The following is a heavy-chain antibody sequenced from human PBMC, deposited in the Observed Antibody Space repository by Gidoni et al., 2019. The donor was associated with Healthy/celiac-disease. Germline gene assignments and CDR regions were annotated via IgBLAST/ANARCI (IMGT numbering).Heavy chain of an antibody. Sequence: EVQLVQSGAEVKKPGESLRISCKGSGYSFTSYWISWVRQMPGKGLEWMGRIDPSDSYTNYSPSFQGHVTISADKSISTAYLQWSSLKASDTAMYYCARRPESSSALAPFDYWGQGTLVTVSS. CDR3: ARRPESSSALAPFDY. V-gene: IGHV5-10-1*03. CDR2: IDPSDSYT. CDR1: GYSFTSYW. J-gene: IGHJ4*02. D-gene: IGHD6-6*01.